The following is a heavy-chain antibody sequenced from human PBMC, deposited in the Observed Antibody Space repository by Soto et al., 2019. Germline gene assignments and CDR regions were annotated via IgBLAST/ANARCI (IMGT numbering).Heavy chain of an antibody. V-gene: IGHV1-69*08. Sequence: QVQLVQSGAEVKKPGSSVKVSCKASGGTFSSYTISWVRQAPGQGLEWMGRIIPILGIANYAQKFQGRVTITSDKSTSTAYMELSSLRSEDPAVYYCARDREYCSSTSCYGSYWYFDLWGRGTLVTVSS. CDR1: GGTFSSYT. J-gene: IGHJ2*01. CDR3: ARDREYCSSTSCYGSYWYFDL. D-gene: IGHD2-2*01. CDR2: IIPILGIA.